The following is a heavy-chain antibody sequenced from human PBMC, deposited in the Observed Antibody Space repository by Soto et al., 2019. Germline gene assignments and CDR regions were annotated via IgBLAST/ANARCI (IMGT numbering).Heavy chain of an antibody. CDR3: ARDQPLLWFGESKAHDAFDI. D-gene: IGHD3-10*01. V-gene: IGHV4-31*03. CDR1: GDSIGSGGYY. J-gene: IGHJ3*02. CDR2: IYYSGST. Sequence: SETLPLTCTVSGDSIGSGGYYWSWIRQHPWKGLEWIGYIYYSGSTYYNPSLKSRVTISVDTSKNQFSLKLSSVTAADTAVYYCARDQPLLWFGESKAHDAFDIWGQGTMVTVSS.